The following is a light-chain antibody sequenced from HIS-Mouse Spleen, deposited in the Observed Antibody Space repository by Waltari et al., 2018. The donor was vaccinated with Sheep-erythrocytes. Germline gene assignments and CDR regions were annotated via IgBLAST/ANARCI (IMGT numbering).Light chain of an antibody. J-gene: IGLJ1*01. Sequence: QSALTQPRSVSGSPGPSLTISCPGPSSTVGCYNYVSWYQQHPGKAPKLMIYDVSKRPSVVPDRFSGSKSGNTASLTISGLQAEDEADYYCCSYAGSYNHVFATGTKVTVL. CDR3: CSYAGSYNHV. CDR2: DVS. V-gene: IGLV2-11*01. CDR1: SSTVGCYNY.